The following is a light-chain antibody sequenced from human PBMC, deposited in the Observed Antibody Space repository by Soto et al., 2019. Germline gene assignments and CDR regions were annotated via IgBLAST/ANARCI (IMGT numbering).Light chain of an antibody. J-gene: IGKJ4*01. CDR3: QQTFITPLT. V-gene: IGKV1-39*01. CDR1: QYIATY. Sequence: DIPMTQSPSSLSASIGDRVTITCRASQYIATYISWFQQKPGKAPALLISGASTLQNGVPSRFSGSASGTDFTLTISSLQPEDFATYYCQQTFITPLTFGGGTKVEL. CDR2: GAS.